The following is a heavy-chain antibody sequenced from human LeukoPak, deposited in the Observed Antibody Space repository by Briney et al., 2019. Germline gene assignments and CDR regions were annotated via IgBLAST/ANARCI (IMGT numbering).Heavy chain of an antibody. J-gene: IGHJ6*03. CDR3: AREDVVVPGTYYYYYYYMDV. CDR2: ISAYNGNT. CDR1: GYTFTSYG. V-gene: IGHV1-18*01. D-gene: IGHD2-2*01. Sequence: ASVKVSCKASGYTFTSYGISWVRQAPGQGLEWMGWISAYNGNTNYAQKLQGRVTMTTDTSTGTAYMELRSLRSDDTAVYYCAREDVVVPGTYYYYYYYMDVWGKGTTVTISS.